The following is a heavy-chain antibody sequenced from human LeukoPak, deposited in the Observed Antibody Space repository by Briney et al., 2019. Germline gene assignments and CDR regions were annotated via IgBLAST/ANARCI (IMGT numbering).Heavy chain of an antibody. CDR2: IDYSGST. Sequence: SETLSFTCTVSGVSISSGDYYWSWIRQPPGKGLEWIGYIDYSGSTYYNPSLKSRVAISVDTSKNQFSLKLSSVTAADTAVYYCARGHYGDYRGYWGQGTLVTVSS. CDR3: ARGHYGDYRGY. V-gene: IGHV4-30-4*02. J-gene: IGHJ4*02. D-gene: IGHD4-17*01. CDR1: GVSISSGDYY.